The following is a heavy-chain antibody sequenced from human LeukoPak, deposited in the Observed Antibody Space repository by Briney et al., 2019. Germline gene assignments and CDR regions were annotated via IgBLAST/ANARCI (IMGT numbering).Heavy chain of an antibody. CDR1: GYSMNSGHY. CDR3: ARDCPSGYFDY. CDR2: INHSGTT. Sequence: SETLSLTCTVSGYSMNSGHYWAWIRQSPGKGLEWIGSINHSGTTFYNPSLNSRVTISVDTSKSQFSLMLTSVTPADTAVYYCARDCPSGYFDYWGQGTPVTVSS. J-gene: IGHJ4*02. V-gene: IGHV4-38-2*02. D-gene: IGHD3-10*01.